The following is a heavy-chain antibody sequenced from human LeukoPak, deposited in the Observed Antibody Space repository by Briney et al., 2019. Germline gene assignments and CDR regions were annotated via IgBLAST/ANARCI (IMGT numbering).Heavy chain of an antibody. CDR3: ARDLLAVAGTDGFDY. D-gene: IGHD6-19*01. V-gene: IGHV3-48*01. Sequence: GGSLRLSCAASGFTFSSYSMNWVRQAPGKGLEWVSYISSSSSTIYYADSVKGRFTISRDNAKNSLYLQMNSLRAEDTAVYYCARDLLAVAGTDGFDYWGQGTLVTVSS. CDR2: ISSSSSTI. CDR1: GFTFSSYS. J-gene: IGHJ4*02.